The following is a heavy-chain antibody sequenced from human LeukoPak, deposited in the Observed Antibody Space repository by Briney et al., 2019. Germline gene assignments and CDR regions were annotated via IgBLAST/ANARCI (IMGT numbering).Heavy chain of an antibody. V-gene: IGHV3-23*01. CDR3: AKGLRAYGELSLDG. D-gene: IGHD4-17*01. CDR1: GFTFSNFA. CDR2: VSGSASDT. J-gene: IGHJ4*02. Sequence: GGSLRLSCAASGFTFSNFAMSWVRQAPGKGLEWVSTVSGSASDTYYADSVKGRFTVSRDNSRNTLDLQLNSLRADDTAVYYCAKGLRAYGELSLDGWGQATLLSVCS.